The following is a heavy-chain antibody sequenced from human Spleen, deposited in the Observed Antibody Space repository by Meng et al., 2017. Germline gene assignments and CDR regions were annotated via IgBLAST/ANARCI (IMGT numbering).Heavy chain of an antibody. CDR2: INHSANS. CDR1: GVSCSGYY. CDR3: ARGPTTMAHDFDY. D-gene: IGHD4-11*01. J-gene: IGHJ4*02. Sequence: HGQLQQGGASLSRPSETLFLTSAACGVSCSGYYWSWIRQPRGKGVEWIGEINHSANSNYNPYLESRDTISVDTSQNNLSLKLRSVSAADSAVYYCARGPTTMAHDFDYWGQGTLVTVSS. V-gene: IGHV4-34*01.